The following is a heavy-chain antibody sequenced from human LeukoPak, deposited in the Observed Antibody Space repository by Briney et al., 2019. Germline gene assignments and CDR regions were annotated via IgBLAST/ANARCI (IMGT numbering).Heavy chain of an antibody. CDR2: IYTSGST. V-gene: IGHV4-61*02. Sequence: SQTLSLTCTVSGGSISSGSYYWSWIRQPAGKGLEWIGRIYTSGSTNYNPSLKGRVTMSVDTSKNQFSLKLSSVTAADTAVYYCARDRTSWNGYGFDYWGQGTLVTVSS. CDR3: ARDRTSWNGYGFDY. CDR1: GGSISSGSYY. J-gene: IGHJ4*02. D-gene: IGHD1-1*01.